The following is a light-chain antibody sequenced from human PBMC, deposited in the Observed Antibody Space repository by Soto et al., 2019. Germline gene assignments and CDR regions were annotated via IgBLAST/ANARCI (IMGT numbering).Light chain of an antibody. CDR3: RSYASSTTQV. V-gene: IGLV2-14*01. CDR2: EVS. CDR1: SSDVGGYSY. Sequence: QSALTQPASVSGSPGQSITISCTGTSSDVGGYSYVSWYLQHPGKAPQLMIYEVSNRPSGVSDRFSGSKSGNTASLTISGLEDEDADDYYCRSYASSTTQVFGTGTKVTVL. J-gene: IGLJ1*01.